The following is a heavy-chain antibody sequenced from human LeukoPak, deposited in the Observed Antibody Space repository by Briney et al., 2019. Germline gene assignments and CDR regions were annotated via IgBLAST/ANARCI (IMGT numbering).Heavy chain of an antibody. CDR1: GGTFSSYA. CDR2: IIPIFGTA. J-gene: IGHJ5*02. V-gene: IGHV1-69*06. CDR3: ARDNSVGGIAWWFDP. D-gene: IGHD1-26*01. Sequence: SVKVSCKASGGTFSSYAISWVRQAPGQGLEWMGGIIPIFGTANYAQKFQGRVTITADKSTSTAYMELSSLRSEDTAVYYCARDNSVGGIAWWFDPWGQGTLVTVSS.